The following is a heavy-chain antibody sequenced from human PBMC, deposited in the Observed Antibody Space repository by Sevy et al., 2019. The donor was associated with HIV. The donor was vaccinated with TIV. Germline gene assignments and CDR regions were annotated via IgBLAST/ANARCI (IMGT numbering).Heavy chain of an antibody. CDR2: TRTKADSYTT. Sequence: GGSLRLSCAASGFTFSDHYMEWVRQAPGKGLEWVGRTRTKADSYTTDYAAYVKGRFTISRDDSKNSLYLLMNSLKTEDTAVYYCATHAGIAAAGRVFDYWGQGTLVTVSS. V-gene: IGHV3-72*01. J-gene: IGHJ4*02. D-gene: IGHD6-13*01. CDR1: GFTFSDHY. CDR3: ATHAGIAAAGRVFDY.